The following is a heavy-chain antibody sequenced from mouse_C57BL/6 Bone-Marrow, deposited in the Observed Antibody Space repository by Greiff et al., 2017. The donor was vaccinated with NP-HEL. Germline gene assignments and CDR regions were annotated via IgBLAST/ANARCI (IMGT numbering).Heavy chain of an antibody. CDR2: ISSGSSTI. CDR1: GFTFSDYG. D-gene: IGHD4-1*01. CDR3: AKLTGAYAMDY. V-gene: IGHV5-17*01. Sequence: EVQLVESGGGLVKPGGSLKLSCAASGFTFSDYGMHWVRQAPEKGLEWVAYISSGSSTIYYADTVKGRFTISRDNAKNTLFLQMTSLRSEDTVMYYCAKLTGAYAMDYWGQGTSVTVSS. J-gene: IGHJ4*01.